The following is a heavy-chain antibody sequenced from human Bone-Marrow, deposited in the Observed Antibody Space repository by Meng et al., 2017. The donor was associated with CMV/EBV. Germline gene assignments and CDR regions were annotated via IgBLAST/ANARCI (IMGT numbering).Heavy chain of an antibody. J-gene: IGHJ6*02. D-gene: IGHD6-13*01. CDR2: INWNGGST. V-gene: IGHV3-20*04. Sequence: GGSLRLSCAASGFTFDDYGMSWVRQAPGKGLEWVSGINWNGGSTGYADSVKGRFTISRDNAKNSLYLQMNSLRAEDTAVYYCARDLGGGYSRYYYYGMDVWGQGTTVTVSS. CDR3: ARDLGGGYSRYYYYGMDV. CDR1: GFTFDDYG.